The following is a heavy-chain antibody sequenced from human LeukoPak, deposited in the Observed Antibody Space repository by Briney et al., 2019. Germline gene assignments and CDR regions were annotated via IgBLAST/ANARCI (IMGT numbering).Heavy chain of an antibody. CDR3: TTRGGSFSIFDY. CDR1: GFTFSSYA. V-gene: IGHV3-30-3*01. D-gene: IGHD1-26*01. Sequence: GRSLRLSCAASGFTFSSYAMHWVRQAPGKGLEWVAVISYDGSNKYYADSVKGRFTISRDNSKNTLYLQMNSLKTEDTAVYYCTTRGGSFSIFDYWGQGTLVTVSS. J-gene: IGHJ4*02. CDR2: ISYDGSNK.